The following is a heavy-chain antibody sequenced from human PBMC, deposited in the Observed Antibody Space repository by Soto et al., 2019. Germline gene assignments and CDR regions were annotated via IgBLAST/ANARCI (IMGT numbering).Heavy chain of an antibody. J-gene: IGHJ4*02. Sequence: VGSLRLSCSASGFTFSSYAMHWVRQAPGKGLEYVSAISSNGGSTYYADSVKGRFTISRDNSKNTLYLQMSSLRAEDTAVYYCVKGGYKLRYFDWLAYYFDYWGQGTLVTVSS. CDR3: VKGGYKLRYFDWLAYYFDY. CDR1: GFTFSSYA. V-gene: IGHV3-64D*06. CDR2: ISSNGGST. D-gene: IGHD3-9*01.